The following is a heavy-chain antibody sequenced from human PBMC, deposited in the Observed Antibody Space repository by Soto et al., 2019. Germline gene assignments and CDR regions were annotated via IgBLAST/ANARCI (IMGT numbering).Heavy chain of an antibody. CDR2: ISAYNGNT. J-gene: IGHJ4*02. CDR1: GYTFTSYG. V-gene: IGHV1-18*01. Sequence: QVQLVQSGAELKKPGASVKVSCNASGYTFTSYGISWVRQAPGQGLEWMGWISAYNGNTKYSQKLQGRVTMTTDTSTSTADMELRSLRSDDTAVYYCAREPNYFDYWGQGTLVTVSS. CDR3: AREPNYFDY.